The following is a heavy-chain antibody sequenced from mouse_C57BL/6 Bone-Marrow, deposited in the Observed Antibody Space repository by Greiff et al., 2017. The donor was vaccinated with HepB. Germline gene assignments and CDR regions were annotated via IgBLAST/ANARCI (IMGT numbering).Heavy chain of an antibody. CDR3: ASDSNFDY. V-gene: IGHV5-6*02. Sequence: DVMLVESGGDLVKPGGSLKLSCAASGFTFSSYGMSWVRQTPDKRLEWVATISSGGSYTYYPDSVKGRFTISRDNAKNTLYLQMSSLKSEDTAMYYCASDSNFDYWGQGTTLTVSS. CDR1: GFTFSSYG. CDR2: ISSGGSYT. J-gene: IGHJ2*01.